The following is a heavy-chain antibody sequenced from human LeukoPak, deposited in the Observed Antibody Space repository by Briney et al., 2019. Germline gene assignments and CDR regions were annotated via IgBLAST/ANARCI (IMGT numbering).Heavy chain of an antibody. CDR1: GFTFSSYA. D-gene: IGHD3-22*01. Sequence: GGSLRLSCAASGFTFSSYAMHWVRQAPGKGLEWVAVISYDGSNKYYADSVKGRFTISRDNSKNTLCLQMNSLRAEDTAVYYCARVGNSYDQDYYYYGTDVWGQGTTVTVSS. V-gene: IGHV3-30-3*01. J-gene: IGHJ6*02. CDR2: ISYDGSNK. CDR3: ARVGNSYDQDYYYYGTDV.